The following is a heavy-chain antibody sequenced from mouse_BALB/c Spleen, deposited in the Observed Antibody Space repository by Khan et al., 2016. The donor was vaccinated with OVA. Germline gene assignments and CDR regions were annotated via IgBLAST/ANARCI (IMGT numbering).Heavy chain of an antibody. V-gene: IGHV3-1*02. Sequence: EVKLEESGPDLVKPSQSLSLTCTVTGYSITSGYNWHWIRQFPGNKLEWMGYIHYSGRTNYNPSLKSRISITRDTSKNQFFLQLNSVTSEDTATYYGAGGFPTYWGQGTLVTVSA. CDR2: IHYSGRT. J-gene: IGHJ3*01. CDR1: GYSITSGYN. CDR3: AGGFPTY.